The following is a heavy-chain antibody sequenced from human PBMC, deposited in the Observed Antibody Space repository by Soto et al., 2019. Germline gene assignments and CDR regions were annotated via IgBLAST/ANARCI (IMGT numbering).Heavy chain of an antibody. J-gene: IGHJ4*02. V-gene: IGHV4-31*03. CDR2: IYYSGST. D-gene: IGHD2-15*01. CDR1: VVSISSGGYY. Sequence: QVQLQESGPGLVKPSQTLSLTCTVSVVSISSGGYYWSWIRQHPGTGLEWIGYIYYSGSTYYHPSLKSRVTISVDTSKNQFSLKLSSVTAADTAVYYCARARIKYYFDYWGQGTLVTVSS. CDR3: ARARIKYYFDY.